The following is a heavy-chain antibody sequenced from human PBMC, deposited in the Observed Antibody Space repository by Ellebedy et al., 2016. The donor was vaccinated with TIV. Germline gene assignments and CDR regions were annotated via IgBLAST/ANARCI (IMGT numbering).Heavy chain of an antibody. CDR3: VKLYDSEAFDI. D-gene: IGHD3-3*01. V-gene: IGHV3-23*01. Sequence: PGGSLRLSCVVSRITFNRYTMSWVRQAPGSGLEWVASIGPSDGRTWYSDSVKGRFSISRDNSKNTLYLQMNSLRVEDTAVYHCVKLYDSEAFDIWGQGTMVTVS. CDR2: IGPSDGRT. J-gene: IGHJ3*02. CDR1: RITFNRYT.